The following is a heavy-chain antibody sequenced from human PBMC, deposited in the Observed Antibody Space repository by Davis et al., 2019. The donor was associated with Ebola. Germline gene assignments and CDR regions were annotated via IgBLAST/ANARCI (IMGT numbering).Heavy chain of an antibody. CDR1: DYTFSDYW. J-gene: IGHJ4*02. Sequence: ASVKVSCKASDYTFSDYWLHWVRQAPGHGFEWMGYIKPNSGSTYYAQNFRGRVTMTRDMSIGTAYMELTRLTSDDTAIYHCAREDRDFDYWGQGTLVTVSS. CDR2: IKPNSGST. V-gene: IGHV1-2*02. CDR3: AREDRDFDY.